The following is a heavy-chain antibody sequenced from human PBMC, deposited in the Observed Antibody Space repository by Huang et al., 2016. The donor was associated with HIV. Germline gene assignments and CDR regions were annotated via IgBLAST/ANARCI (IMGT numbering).Heavy chain of an antibody. CDR3: ARGHDFYYDKTGYSFDY. V-gene: IGHV6-1*01. D-gene: IGHD3-9*01. CDR2: TYDRSKGYK. J-gene: IGHJ4*02. Sequence: QVQLQQSGPGLLKPSQTLSLTCAISGDSVSANSVTRNWIRQSPSGGLEWRGSTYDRSKGYKEYAESVKSRIIIDTDMSKTHVSLQMDSVVPEDTAVYFCARGHDFYYDKTGYSFDYWGQGSLVTVST. CDR1: GDSVSANSVT.